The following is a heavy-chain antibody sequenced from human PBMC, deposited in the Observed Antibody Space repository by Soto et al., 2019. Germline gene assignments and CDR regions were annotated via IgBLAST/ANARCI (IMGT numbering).Heavy chain of an antibody. CDR1: GGSLSGFF. Sequence: SETLSLTCAVSGGSLSGFFWGWIRQPPGKGLEWIGEVNHGGSTNYNPSLKSRVTISSDTSKNHLSLTLRSVTAADTAVYYCARAAVAAGGPFDKWGQGALVTVSS. CDR3: ARAAVAAGGPFDK. J-gene: IGHJ4*02. CDR2: VNHGGST. V-gene: IGHV4-34*01. D-gene: IGHD2-15*01.